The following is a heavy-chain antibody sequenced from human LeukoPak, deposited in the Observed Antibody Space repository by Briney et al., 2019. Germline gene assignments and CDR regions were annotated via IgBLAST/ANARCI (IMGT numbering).Heavy chain of an antibody. CDR1: GGSFSGHY. D-gene: IGHD2-21*02. J-gene: IGHJ3*02. Sequence: ASETLSLTCAVYGGSFSGHYWSWIRQPPGKGLEWIGEINHSESTNYNPSLKSRVTMSVDTSKNQFSLKLSSVTAADTAVYYCAGAYCGGDCYSGRTFDIWGQGTMVTVSS. V-gene: IGHV4-34*01. CDR3: AGAYCGGDCYSGRTFDI. CDR2: INHSEST.